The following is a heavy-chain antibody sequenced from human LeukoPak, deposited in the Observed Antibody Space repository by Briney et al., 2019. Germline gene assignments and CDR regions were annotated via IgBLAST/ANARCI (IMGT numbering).Heavy chain of an antibody. CDR2: FDPEDGET. CDR3: ATGFEPTRQKVRGVIIPFDY. CDR1: GYTLTELS. D-gene: IGHD3-10*01. V-gene: IGHV1-24*01. J-gene: IGHJ4*02. Sequence: ASVKVSCKVSGYTLTELSMHWVRQAPGKGLEWMGGFDPEDGETIYAQKFQGRVTMTEDISTDTAYMELSSLRSEDTAVYYCATGFEPTRQKVRGVIIPFDYWGQGTLVTVSS.